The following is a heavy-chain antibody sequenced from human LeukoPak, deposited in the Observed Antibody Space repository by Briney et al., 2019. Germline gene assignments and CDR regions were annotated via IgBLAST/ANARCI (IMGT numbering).Heavy chain of an antibody. CDR1: GYTFTSYY. Sequence: GASVKVSCEASGYTFTSYYMHWVRQAPGQGLEWMGIINPSGGSTSYAQKFQGRVTMTRDTSTSTVYMELSSLRSEDTAVYYCARAGGGHYDSSGGDYWGQGTLVTVSS. D-gene: IGHD3-22*01. CDR2: INPSGGST. V-gene: IGHV1-46*01. J-gene: IGHJ4*02. CDR3: ARAGGGHYDSSGGDY.